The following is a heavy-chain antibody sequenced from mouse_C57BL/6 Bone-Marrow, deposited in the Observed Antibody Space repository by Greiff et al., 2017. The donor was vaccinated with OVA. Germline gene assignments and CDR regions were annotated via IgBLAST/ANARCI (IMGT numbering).Heavy chain of an antibody. Sequence: VQLQESGPELVKPGASVKISCKASGYAFSSSWMNWVKQRPGKGLEWIGRIYPGDGDTNYNGKFKGKATLTADTSSSTAYMQLSSLTSEDSAVYFCARVGYYGSSYSVYWCCDVWGTGTTVTVSS. D-gene: IGHD1-1*01. CDR1: GYAFSSSW. CDR3: ARVGYYGSSYSVYWCCDV. J-gene: IGHJ1*03. CDR2: IYPGDGDT. V-gene: IGHV1-82*01.